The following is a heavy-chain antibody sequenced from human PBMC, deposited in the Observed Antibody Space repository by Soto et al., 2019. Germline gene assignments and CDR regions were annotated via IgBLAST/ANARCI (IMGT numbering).Heavy chain of an antibody. J-gene: IGHJ4*02. CDR3: ARVAIGSYYFEY. CDR1: GFTFSSYW. D-gene: IGHD3-10*01. V-gene: IGHV3-74*01. CDR2: INPDGSTT. Sequence: EVQLVESGGGLVQPGGSLRLSCAASGFTFSSYWMHWVRQAPGKGLVWVSRINPDGSTTSYADSVKGRFTISRDSAKDTLYLLMNSLRAEDTAVYYCARVAIGSYYFEYWGQGTLVTVSS.